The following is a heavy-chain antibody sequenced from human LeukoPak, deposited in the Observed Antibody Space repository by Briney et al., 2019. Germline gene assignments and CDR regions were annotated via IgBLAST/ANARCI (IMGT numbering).Heavy chain of an antibody. CDR1: GGSFSGHY. CDR3: ARRRGGTMVRGVIWFDP. D-gene: IGHD3-10*01. Sequence: SETLSLTCAVYGGSFSGHYWSWIRQPPGKGLEWIGEINHSGSTNYNPSLKSRVTISVDTSKNQFSLKLSSVTAADTAVYYCARRRGGTMVRGVIWFDPWGQGTLVTVSS. J-gene: IGHJ5*02. V-gene: IGHV4-34*01. CDR2: INHSGST.